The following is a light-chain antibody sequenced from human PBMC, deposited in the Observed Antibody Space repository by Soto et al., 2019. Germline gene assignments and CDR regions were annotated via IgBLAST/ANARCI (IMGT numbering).Light chain of an antibody. CDR1: SSDVGSYNL. V-gene: IGLV2-23*03. J-gene: IGLJ2*01. Sequence: QSALTQPASVSGSPGQSITISCTGTSSDVGSYNLVSWYQQHPGKAPKLMIYEGSKWPSGVSNRFSGSKSGNTASLTISGLQAEDEADYYCCSYAGSSTFAFGGGTKLTVL. CDR3: CSYAGSSTFA. CDR2: EGS.